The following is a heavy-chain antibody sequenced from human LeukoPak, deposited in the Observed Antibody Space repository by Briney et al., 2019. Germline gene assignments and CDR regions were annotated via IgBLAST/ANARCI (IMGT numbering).Heavy chain of an antibody. V-gene: IGHV4-30-2*01. J-gene: IGHJ5*02. D-gene: IGHD3-10*01. Sequence: PSETLSLTCAVSGGSISSGGYSWSWIRQPPGKGLEWIGYIYHSGSTYYNLSLKSRVTISVDRSKNQFSLKLSSVTAADTAVYYCARGLHYGSGSYSWFDPWGQGTLVTVSS. CDR1: GGSISSGGYS. CDR2: IYHSGST. CDR3: ARGLHYGSGSYSWFDP.